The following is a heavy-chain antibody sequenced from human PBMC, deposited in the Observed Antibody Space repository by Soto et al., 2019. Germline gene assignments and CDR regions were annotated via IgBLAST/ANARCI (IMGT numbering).Heavy chain of an antibody. V-gene: IGHV1-3*01. CDR1: GYTFTSYA. Sequence: GASVKVSCKASGYTFTSYAMHCVRQAPGQRLEWMGWINAGNGNTKYSQKFQGRVTITRDTSASTAYMELSSLRSEDTAVYYCARSTRYSSSSYFDYWGQGTLVTVSS. D-gene: IGHD6-6*01. CDR3: ARSTRYSSSSYFDY. J-gene: IGHJ4*02. CDR2: INAGNGNT.